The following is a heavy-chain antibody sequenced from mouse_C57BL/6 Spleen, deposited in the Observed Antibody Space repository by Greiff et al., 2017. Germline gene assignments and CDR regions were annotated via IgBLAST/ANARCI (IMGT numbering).Heavy chain of an antibody. CDR2: INPSNGGT. V-gene: IGHV1-53*01. D-gene: IGHD1-1*01. CDR3: ARDHYYGTLYWYFDV. Sequence: QVQLQQPGTELVKPGASVKLSCKASGYTFTSYWMHWVKQRPGQGLEWIGNINPSNGGTNYNEKFKSKATLTVDKSSSTAYMQLSSLTSEDSAVYYCARDHYYGTLYWYFDVWGTGTTVTVSS. J-gene: IGHJ1*03. CDR1: GYTFTSYW.